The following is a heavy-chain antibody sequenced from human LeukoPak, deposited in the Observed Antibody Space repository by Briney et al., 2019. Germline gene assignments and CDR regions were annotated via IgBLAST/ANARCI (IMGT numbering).Heavy chain of an antibody. V-gene: IGHV1-2*02. J-gene: IGHJ4*02. D-gene: IGHD2-21*02. CDR1: GYTFTGYY. CDR2: INPNSGGT. Sequence: ASVKVSCKASGYTFTGYYMHWVRQAPGQGLEWMGWINPNSGGTNYAQKLQGRVTMTTDTSTSTAYMELRSLRSDDTAVYYCARDTPSVVVTAILGYWGQGTLVTVSS. CDR3: ARDTPSVVVTAILGY.